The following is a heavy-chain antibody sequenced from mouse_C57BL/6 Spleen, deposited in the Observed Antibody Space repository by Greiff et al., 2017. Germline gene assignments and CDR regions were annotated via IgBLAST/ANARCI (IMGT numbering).Heavy chain of an antibody. CDR3: ARYYYGSIHY. D-gene: IGHD1-1*01. V-gene: IGHV1-18*01. J-gene: IGHJ4*01. Sequence: EVQLQQSGPELVKPGASVKIPCQASGFTFTDYNMDWVKQSHGKSLEWIGDITPNNGGTTYNQTFKGKATLTVDKSSSTAYMELRSLTSEDTAVYYCARYYYGSIHYWGQGTSVTVSS. CDR2: ITPNNGGT. CDR1: GFTFTDYN.